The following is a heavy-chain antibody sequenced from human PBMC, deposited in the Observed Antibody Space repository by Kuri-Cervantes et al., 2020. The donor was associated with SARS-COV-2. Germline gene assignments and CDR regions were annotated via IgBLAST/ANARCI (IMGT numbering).Heavy chain of an antibody. CDR1: GFTFSSYW. V-gene: IGHV3-74*01. Sequence: GESLKISCAASGFTFSSYWMPWVRHAPGKGLVWVSHIDGDGTSIGYADSVKGRFTLSRANAKGTLYLQMNSLRAEDTAMYYCARVVVMDVWGQGTTVTVSS. CDR2: IDGDGTSI. J-gene: IGHJ6*02. CDR3: ARVVVMDV.